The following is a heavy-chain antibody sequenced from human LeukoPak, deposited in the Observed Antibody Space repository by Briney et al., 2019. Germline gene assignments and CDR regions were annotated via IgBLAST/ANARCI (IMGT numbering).Heavy chain of an antibody. CDR3: ATLTVTYGGLFDY. CDR2: ISGSGGSI. J-gene: IGHJ4*02. Sequence: PGGSLRLSCAASGFTFSSYAMSWVRQAPGKGLEWVSVISGSGGSIYYADSVKGRFTISRDNSRNTLYLQMNSLRAEDTAVYYCATLTVTYGGLFDYWGQETLVTVSS. CDR1: GFTFSSYA. V-gene: IGHV3-23*01. D-gene: IGHD4-17*01.